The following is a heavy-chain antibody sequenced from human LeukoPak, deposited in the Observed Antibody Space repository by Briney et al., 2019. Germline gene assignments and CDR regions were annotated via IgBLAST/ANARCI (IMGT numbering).Heavy chain of an antibody. J-gene: IGHJ4*02. CDR3: VKGASWSGYYITYYFDN. CDR2: IYTGGGT. V-gene: IGHV3-66*01. CDR1: EFTVRSNS. Sequence: GGSLRLSCAAPEFTVRSNSMTWVRQAPGKGLEWVSVIYTGGGTHYADSVRGRFTISRDNSNNTLYLEMNSLRPEDTAVYYCVKGASWSGYYITYYFDNWGQGTLVTVSS. D-gene: IGHD3-3*01.